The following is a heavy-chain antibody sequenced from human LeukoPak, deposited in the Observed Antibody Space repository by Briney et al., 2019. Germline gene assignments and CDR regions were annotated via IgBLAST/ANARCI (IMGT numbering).Heavy chain of an antibody. V-gene: IGHV3-30-3*01. Sequence: PGRSLRLSCAASGFTFSSYDMHWVRQAPGKGLEWVAAISYDGSNKYYADSVKGRLTISRDNSKNTLYLQMNSLRAEDTAVYYCAREVYDSSGYYSHWGQGTLVTVSS. J-gene: IGHJ4*02. CDR1: GFTFSSYD. D-gene: IGHD3-22*01. CDR2: ISYDGSNK. CDR3: AREVYDSSGYYSH.